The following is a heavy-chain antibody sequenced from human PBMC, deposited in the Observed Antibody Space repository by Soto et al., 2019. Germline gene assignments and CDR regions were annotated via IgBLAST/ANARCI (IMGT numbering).Heavy chain of an antibody. Sequence: QIQLVQSGAEVKKPGASVKVSCKASGYNFFNYGVSWVRQAPGQGLVWMGWVSPKSGSTDYARKVQGRVTMTADTSTSTAYMELRGLRLDDTAVYYCARGRTVSSIGPLLVWGQGTLVSVSS. CDR1: GYNFFNYG. V-gene: IGHV1-18*01. CDR3: ARGRTVSSIGPLLV. CDR2: VSPKSGST. J-gene: IGHJ1*01. D-gene: IGHD2-21*02.